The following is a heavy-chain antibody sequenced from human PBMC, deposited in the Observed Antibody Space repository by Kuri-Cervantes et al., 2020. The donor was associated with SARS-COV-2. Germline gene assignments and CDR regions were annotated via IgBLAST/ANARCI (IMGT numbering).Heavy chain of an antibody. CDR1: GGSISSSRYY. V-gene: IGHV4-61*05. CDR2: IYPSGST. Sequence: ESLKISCTVSGGSISSSRYYWGWIRQPPGKGLEWIGRIYPSGSTNYNPSLKSRVTMSVDTSKNQLSLKLSSVTAADTAVYYCARYDYGDYVDAFDIWGQGTMVTVSS. CDR3: ARYDYGDYVDAFDI. D-gene: IGHD4-17*01. J-gene: IGHJ3*02.